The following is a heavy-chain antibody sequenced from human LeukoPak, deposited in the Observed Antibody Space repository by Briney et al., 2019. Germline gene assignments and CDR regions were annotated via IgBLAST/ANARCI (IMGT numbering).Heavy chain of an antibody. CDR3: AREAYYYGMAV. Sequence: PSETLSLTCTVSGGSISSYYWSWIRQPPGKGLEWIGYIYYSGSTNYNPSLKSRVTISVDTSKNQFSLKLSSVTAADTAVYYCAREAYYYGMAVWGQGPTVTVPS. V-gene: IGHV4-59*01. CDR2: IYYSGST. J-gene: IGHJ6*02. CDR1: GGSISSYY.